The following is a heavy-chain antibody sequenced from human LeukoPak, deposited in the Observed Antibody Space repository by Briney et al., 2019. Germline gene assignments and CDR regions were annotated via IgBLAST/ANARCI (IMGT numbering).Heavy chain of an antibody. J-gene: IGHJ5*02. CDR2: IYTSGST. CDR1: GGSISSYY. V-gene: IGHV4-4*07. D-gene: IGHD6-19*01. Sequence: SETLSLTCTVSGGSISSYYWSWIRQPPGKGLEWIGRIYTSGSTNYNPSLKSRVTMSVDTSKNQFSLKLSSVTAADTAVYYCARDRVQWLVHRNNWFDPWGQGTLVTVSS. CDR3: ARDRVQWLVHRNNWFDP.